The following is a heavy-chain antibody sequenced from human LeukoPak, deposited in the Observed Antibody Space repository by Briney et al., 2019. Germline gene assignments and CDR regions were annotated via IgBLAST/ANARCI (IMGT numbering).Heavy chain of an antibody. V-gene: IGHV4-34*01. D-gene: IGHD3-22*01. CDR1: GGSFSGYY. CDR3: ARGPYSYDSSGAFDI. CDR2: INHSGST. Sequence: SEPLSLTCAVYGGSFSGYYWSWIRQPPGKGLEWIGEINHSGSTNYNPSLKSRVTISVDTSKNQFSLKLSSVTAADTAVYFCARGPYSYDSSGAFDIWGQGTMVTVSS. J-gene: IGHJ3*02.